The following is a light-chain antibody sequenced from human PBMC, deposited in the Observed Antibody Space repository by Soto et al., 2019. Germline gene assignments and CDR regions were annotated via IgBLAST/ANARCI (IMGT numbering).Light chain of an antibody. CDR3: QHYGSSRT. CDR1: QSVSNH. CDR2: GTS. V-gene: IGKV3-20*01. J-gene: IGKJ1*01. Sequence: EIFFTPFPSTLSLSPRERATPSCRASQSVSNHLAWYQQKPGQTPRLLLYGTSSRATGIPERFSGSGSGTDFTLTISRLEPEDFAVYYCQHYGSSRTFGQGTKVDIK.